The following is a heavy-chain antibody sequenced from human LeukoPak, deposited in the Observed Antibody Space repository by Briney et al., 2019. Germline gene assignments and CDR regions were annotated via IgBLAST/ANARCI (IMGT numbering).Heavy chain of an antibody. V-gene: IGHV1-18*01. Sequence: GASVKVSCKASGYTFTSYGISWVRQAPGRGLEWMGWISAYNGNTNYAQKLQGRVTMTTDTSTSTAYMELRRLRSDDTTVYYCARARLGRNQNWFDPWGQGTLVTVSS. CDR3: ARARLGRNQNWFDP. J-gene: IGHJ5*02. D-gene: IGHD1-14*01. CDR1: GYTFTSYG. CDR2: ISAYNGNT.